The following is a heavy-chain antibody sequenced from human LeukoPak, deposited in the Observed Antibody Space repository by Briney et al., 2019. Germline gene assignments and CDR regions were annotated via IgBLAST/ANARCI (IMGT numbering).Heavy chain of an antibody. Sequence: ASVKVSCKASGYTFTSYGISWVRQAPGQGLEWMGWISAYNGNTNYAQKLQGRVTMTTDTSTSTAYMELRSLRSDDTAVYYCARVGGSDLWFGESQKHYYYYMDVWGKGTTVTISS. V-gene: IGHV1-18*01. CDR2: ISAYNGNT. J-gene: IGHJ6*03. CDR3: ARVGGSDLWFGESQKHYYYYMDV. CDR1: GYTFTSYG. D-gene: IGHD3-10*01.